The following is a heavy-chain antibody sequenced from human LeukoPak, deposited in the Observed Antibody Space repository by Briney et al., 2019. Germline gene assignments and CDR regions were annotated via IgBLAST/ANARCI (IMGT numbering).Heavy chain of an antibody. Sequence: SETLSLTCTVSGGSISSYYWSWIRRPPGKGLEWIGYIYYSGSTNYNPSLKSRVTISVDTSKNQFSLKLSSVTAADTAVYYCARVQQWLVIDYWGQGTLVTVSS. V-gene: IGHV4-59*01. D-gene: IGHD6-19*01. CDR2: IYYSGST. CDR3: ARVQQWLVIDY. J-gene: IGHJ4*02. CDR1: GGSISSYY.